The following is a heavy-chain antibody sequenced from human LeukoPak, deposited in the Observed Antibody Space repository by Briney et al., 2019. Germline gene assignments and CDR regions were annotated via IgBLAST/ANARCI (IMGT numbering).Heavy chain of an antibody. D-gene: IGHD2-21*02. CDR2: IYYSGNT. CDR1: GGSIRSSNLY. CDR3: ARESTGMTFDP. Sequence: TPSETLSLTCTVSGGSIRSSNLYWGWIRQPPGKGLEWIGTIYYSGNTLYNASLKSRVTISVDTSKNQFFLKLNSVTAADTAVYYCARESTGMTFDPWGQGTLVTVSS. J-gene: IGHJ5*02. V-gene: IGHV4-39*07.